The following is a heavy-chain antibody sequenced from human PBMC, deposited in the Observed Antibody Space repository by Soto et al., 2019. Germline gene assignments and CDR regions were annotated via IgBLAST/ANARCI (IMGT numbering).Heavy chain of an antibody. V-gene: IGHV4-34*01. CDR1: GGSFSGYY. D-gene: IGHD5-12*01. J-gene: IGHJ4*02. CDR3: ARGKWLRSSFDY. CDR2: INHSGST. Sequence: QVQLQQWGAGLLKPSETLSLTCAVYGGSFSGYYWSWIRLPPGKGLEWIGEINHSGSTNYNPSLKSRVTISVDTSKNQFSLNLSSVTAADMAVYYCARGKWLRSSFDYWGQGTLVTVSS.